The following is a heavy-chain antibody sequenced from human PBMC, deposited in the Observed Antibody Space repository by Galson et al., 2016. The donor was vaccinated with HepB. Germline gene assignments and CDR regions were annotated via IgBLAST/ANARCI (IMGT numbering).Heavy chain of an antibody. Sequence: SLRLSCAASGFTFSSYGMHWVRQAPGKGLEWVAVIWYDGANKYYADSVKGRFTISRDNSNNTLYLQIRSLRAEDTAVYYCARDVAVAGTGVDYWGQGTLVSVSS. J-gene: IGHJ4*02. V-gene: IGHV3-33*01. D-gene: IGHD6-19*01. CDR1: GFTFSSYG. CDR2: IWYDGANK. CDR3: ARDVAVAGTGVDY.